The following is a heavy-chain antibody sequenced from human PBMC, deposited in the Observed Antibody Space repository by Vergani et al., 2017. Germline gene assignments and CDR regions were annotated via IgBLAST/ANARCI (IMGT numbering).Heavy chain of an antibody. Sequence: QVPLVQSGAEVKKPGSSVKVSCKASGGTFSSYAISWVRQAPGQGLEWMGGIIPIFGTANYAQKFQGRGTINADESTSTAYMELRSLSSEDTAVYYCARGRYYDRSGLPFDWGQGSLVTVSS. J-gene: IGHJ4*02. CDR2: IIPIFGTA. D-gene: IGHD3-22*01. V-gene: IGHV1-69*12. CDR1: GGTFSSYA. CDR3: ARGRYYDRSGLPFD.